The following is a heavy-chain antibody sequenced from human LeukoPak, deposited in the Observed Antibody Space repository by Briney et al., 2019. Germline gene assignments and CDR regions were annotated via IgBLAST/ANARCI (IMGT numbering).Heavy chain of an antibody. CDR1: GYTLTSYY. Sequence: GASVKVSCKASGYTLTSYYMHWVRQAPGQGPEWVGVINPSGGRTTSYAQKIQGRVTMTRDTSMSTVNMELSSLRSEDTAVYYCARGTLRYFDFWGQGTLVTVSS. J-gene: IGHJ4*02. V-gene: IGHV1-46*01. CDR3: ARGTLRYFDF. D-gene: IGHD3-9*01. CDR2: INPSGGRT.